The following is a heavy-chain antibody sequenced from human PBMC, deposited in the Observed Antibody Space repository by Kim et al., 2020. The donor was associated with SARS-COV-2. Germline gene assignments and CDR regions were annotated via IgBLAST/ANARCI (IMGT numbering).Heavy chain of an antibody. D-gene: IGHD6-19*01. Sequence: SETLSLTCTVSGGSISSYYWSWIRQPAGKGLEWIGRIYTSGSTNYNPSLKSRVTMSVDTSKNQFSLKLSSVTAADTAVYYCARDIVRGEIIAVAGTQSFFHYWGQGTLVTVSS. J-gene: IGHJ4*02. CDR3: ARDIVRGEIIAVAGTQSFFHY. V-gene: IGHV4-4*07. CDR2: IYTSGST. CDR1: GGSISSYY.